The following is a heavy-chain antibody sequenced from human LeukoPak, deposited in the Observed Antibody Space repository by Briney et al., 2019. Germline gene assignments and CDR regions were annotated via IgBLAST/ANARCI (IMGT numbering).Heavy chain of an antibody. CDR2: IYYSGST. CDR3: ARRHIVVVPAAMTNYMDV. Sequence: SETLSLTCTVSGGSISSSSYYWGWIRQPPGKGLEWIGSIYYSGSTYYNPSLKSRVTISVDTSKNQFSLKLSSVTAADTAVYYCARRHIVVVPAAMTNYMDVWGKGTTVTVSS. V-gene: IGHV4-39*07. CDR1: GGSISSSSYY. J-gene: IGHJ6*03. D-gene: IGHD2-2*01.